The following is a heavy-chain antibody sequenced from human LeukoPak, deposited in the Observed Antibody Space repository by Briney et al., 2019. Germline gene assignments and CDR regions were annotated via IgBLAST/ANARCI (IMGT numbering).Heavy chain of an antibody. CDR3: AREGIDTAMGAY. V-gene: IGHV1-46*01. J-gene: IGHJ4*02. Sequence: ASVKVSCKASGNTFSIYNMHWVRQAPGQGLEWMGIINPSGGTSYAQKLQGRVTMTRDTSSSTVYMELSSLTSEDTAVYYCAREGIDTAMGAYWGQGTLVTVSS. CDR2: INPSGGT. CDR1: GNTFSIYN. D-gene: IGHD5-18*01.